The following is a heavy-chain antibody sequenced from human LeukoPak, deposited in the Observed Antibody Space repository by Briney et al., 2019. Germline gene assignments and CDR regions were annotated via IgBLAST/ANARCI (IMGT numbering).Heavy chain of an antibody. V-gene: IGHV3-30-3*01. CDR2: VSSDGIIK. D-gene: IGHD2-15*01. J-gene: IGHJ4*02. Sequence: GGSLRLSCAASRFTFSSYSMHWVRQAPGKGLEWMAVVSSDGIIKYYADSVKGRFTISRDNSKNTLYLQMNSLRAEDTAVYYCAKDPRRYCSGGSCYGDYFDYWGQGTLVTVSS. CDR3: AKDPRRYCSGGSCYGDYFDY. CDR1: RFTFSSYS.